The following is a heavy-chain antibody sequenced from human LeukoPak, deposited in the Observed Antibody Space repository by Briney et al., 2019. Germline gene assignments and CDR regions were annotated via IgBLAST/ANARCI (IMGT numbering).Heavy chain of an antibody. D-gene: IGHD4-11*01. J-gene: IGHJ4*02. CDR2: IYYSGST. V-gene: IGHV4-59*08. CDR3: ARHGRSPDYSNYFNFDY. CDR1: GGSISSYY. Sequence: PSETLSLTCTVSGGSISSYYWSWIRQPPGKGLEWIGYIYYSGSTNYNPSLKSRVTISVDTSKNQFSLKLSSVTAADTAVYYCARHGRSPDYSNYFNFDYWGQGTLVTVSS.